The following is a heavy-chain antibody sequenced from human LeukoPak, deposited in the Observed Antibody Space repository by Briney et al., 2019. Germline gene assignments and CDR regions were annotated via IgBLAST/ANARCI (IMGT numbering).Heavy chain of an antibody. J-gene: IGHJ6*02. V-gene: IGHV3-23*01. CDR3: AKRSGSYSPYYHYGMDV. D-gene: IGHD1-26*01. Sequence: GGSLRLSCAASGFTFSSYAMSWVRQAPGKGLEWVSAISGSGGSTYYADSVKGRFTISRDNSKNTLYLQMNSLRAEDTAVYYCAKRSGSYSPYYHYGMDVWGQGTTVTV. CDR2: ISGSGGST. CDR1: GFTFSSYA.